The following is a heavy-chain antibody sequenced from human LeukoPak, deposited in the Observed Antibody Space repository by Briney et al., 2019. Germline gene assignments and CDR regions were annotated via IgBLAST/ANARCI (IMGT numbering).Heavy chain of an antibody. CDR2: IYYSGST. V-gene: IGHV4-59*01. D-gene: IGHD3-22*01. CDR1: GGSISSYY. J-gene: IGHJ4*02. Sequence: SETLSLTCTVSGGSISSYYWSWIRQPPGKGLEWIGYIYYSGSTNYNPSLKSRVTISVDTSKNQFSLKLSSVTAADTAVYYCARERPQDERSGYDYWGQGTLVTVSS. CDR3: ARERPQDERSGYDY.